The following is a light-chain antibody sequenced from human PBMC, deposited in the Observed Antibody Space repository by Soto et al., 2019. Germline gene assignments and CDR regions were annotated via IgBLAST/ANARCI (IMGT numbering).Light chain of an antibody. CDR1: QSLLQSNGYNY. CDR3: MQPLQSHT. Sequence: EIVMTQSPLSLPVTPGEPASISCRSSQSLLQSNGYNYLDWFLEKPGQSPQLLIYLASHRASGVPDRFSGSGSGTDFTLKISRVEAEDVGVYYCMQPLQSHTFGQGTKLEIK. V-gene: IGKV2-28*01. CDR2: LAS. J-gene: IGKJ2*01.